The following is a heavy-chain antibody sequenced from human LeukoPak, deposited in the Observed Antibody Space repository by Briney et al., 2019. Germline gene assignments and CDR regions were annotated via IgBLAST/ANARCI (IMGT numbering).Heavy chain of an antibody. CDR1: GFTFSSYV. D-gene: IGHD4-17*01. Sequence: QPGRSLRLSCAASGFTFSSYVMHWVRQAPGKGLEWVAIISYDGSNEYYADSVKGRFTISRDNSKNTLYLQMNSLRAEDTAVYYCARVGASYGDDYFDYWGQGNLVIVSS. V-gene: IGHV3-30*04. CDR3: ARVGASYGDDYFDY. CDR2: ISYDGSNE. J-gene: IGHJ4*02.